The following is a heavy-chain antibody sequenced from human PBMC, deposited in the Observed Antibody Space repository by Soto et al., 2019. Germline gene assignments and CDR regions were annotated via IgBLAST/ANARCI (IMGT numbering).Heavy chain of an antibody. D-gene: IGHD6-13*01. Sequence: SDTLSLTCTVSGGSISSYYWSWIRQPPGKGLEWIGYIYYSGSTNYNPSLKSRVTISVDTSKNQFSLKLSSVTAADTAVYYCARDRYSSSCFDYWGQGTLVTVSS. CDR2: IYYSGST. J-gene: IGHJ4*02. CDR1: GGSISSYY. CDR3: ARDRYSSSCFDY. V-gene: IGHV4-59*01.